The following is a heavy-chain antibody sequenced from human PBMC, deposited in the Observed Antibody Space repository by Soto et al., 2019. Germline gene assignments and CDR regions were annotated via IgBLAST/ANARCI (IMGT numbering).Heavy chain of an antibody. CDR1: GFTFSSYS. Sequence: EVQLVESGGGLVQPGGSLRLSCAASGFTFSSYSMNWVRQAPGKGLEWVSYISSSSSTIYYADSVKGRFSISRDNAKNSLYLQMSSLRDEDMAVYYCARIATVGCFDYWGQGTLVTVSS. V-gene: IGHV3-48*02. J-gene: IGHJ4*02. CDR2: ISSSSSTI. CDR3: ARIATVGCFDY. D-gene: IGHD4-17*01.